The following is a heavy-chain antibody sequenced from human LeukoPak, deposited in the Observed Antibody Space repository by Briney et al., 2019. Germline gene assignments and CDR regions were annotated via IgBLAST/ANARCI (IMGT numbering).Heavy chain of an antibody. V-gene: IGHV1-2*02. CDR1: GYTFPRYG. Sequence: ASVKVSAKPSGYTFPRYGTSGVRRPPEQGLEGMEWINPNSGGTNDAQKFQGRVTMTRDTSISTAYMELSRLRSDDTAVYYCARDSAPGDTYGLLGIDSWGQGTLVTVSS. J-gene: IGHJ4*02. D-gene: IGHD5-18*01. CDR3: ARDSAPGDTYGLLGIDS. CDR2: INPNSGGT.